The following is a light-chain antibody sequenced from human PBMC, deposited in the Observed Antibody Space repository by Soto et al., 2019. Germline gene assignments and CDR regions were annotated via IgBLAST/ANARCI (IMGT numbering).Light chain of an antibody. CDR2: DAS. CDR1: QSVSSD. J-gene: IGKJ1*01. Sequence: EIVLTQSPATLSLSPGERATLSCRASQSVSSDLAWYQQRPGRAPRLLIYDASNRATGIPARFSGGGSGTDFTLTISSLEPEDFAVYYCQQRSNWPWTFDQGTKVEIK. V-gene: IGKV3-11*01. CDR3: QQRSNWPWT.